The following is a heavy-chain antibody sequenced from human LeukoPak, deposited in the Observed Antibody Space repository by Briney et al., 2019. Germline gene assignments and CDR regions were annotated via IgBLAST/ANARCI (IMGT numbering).Heavy chain of an antibody. D-gene: IGHD3-22*01. CDR1: GFTFSSYA. Sequence: GRSLRLSCAASGFTFSSYAMHWVRQAPGKGLQWVSGISASGGSTYYADSVRGRFTISRDNSKNTLYLQMNSLRAEDTAVYYCAKDWYYYDSSGYSDYWGQGTLVTVSS. J-gene: IGHJ4*02. V-gene: IGHV3-23*01. CDR2: ISASGGST. CDR3: AKDWYYYDSSGYSDY.